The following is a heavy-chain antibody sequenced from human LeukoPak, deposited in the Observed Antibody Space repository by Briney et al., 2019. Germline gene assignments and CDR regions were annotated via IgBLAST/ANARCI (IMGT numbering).Heavy chain of an antibody. CDR1: GYSFTGYY. V-gene: IGHV1-2*02. CDR3: ARERTTVVTLDYYYGMDI. J-gene: IGHJ6*02. Sequence: ASVKVSCNGSGYSFTGYYIHWVREAPGQGLEWMGWINPNSGGTKYAQKFQGRLTMTRDTSISTANMELSRLRSDDTAVYYCARERTTVVTLDYYYGMDIWGQGTTVTVSS. D-gene: IGHD4-23*01. CDR2: INPNSGGT.